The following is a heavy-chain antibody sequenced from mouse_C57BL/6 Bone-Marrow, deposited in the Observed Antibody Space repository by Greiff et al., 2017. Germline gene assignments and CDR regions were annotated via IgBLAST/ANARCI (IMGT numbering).Heavy chain of an antibody. J-gene: IGHJ4*01. CDR1: GYTFTSYW. D-gene: IGHD2-1*01. CDR2: IDPSDSET. Sequence: QVQLQQPGAELVRPGSSVKLSCKASGYTFTSYWMHWVKQRPIQGLEWIGNIDPSDSETHYNQKFKDKATLTVDKSSSTAYMQLSSLTSEDSAVYYCARGGIYYDYAMDYGGQGTSVTVSS. CDR3: ARGGIYYDYAMDY. V-gene: IGHV1-52*01.